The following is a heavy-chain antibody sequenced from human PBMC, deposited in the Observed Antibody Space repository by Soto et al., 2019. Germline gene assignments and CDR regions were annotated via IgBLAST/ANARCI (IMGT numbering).Heavy chain of an antibody. CDR1: GYSFTSYW. J-gene: IGHJ6*02. CDR3: ASHASPRYYYCYYGMDV. CDR2: IYPGDSDT. D-gene: IGHD4-17*01. V-gene: IGHV5-51*01. Sequence: GESLKISCKGSGYSFTSYWIGWVRQMPGKGLEWMGIIYPGDSDTRYSPSFQGQVTISADKSISTAYLQWSSLKASDTAMYYCASHASPRYYYCYYGMDVWGQGSTVTVCS.